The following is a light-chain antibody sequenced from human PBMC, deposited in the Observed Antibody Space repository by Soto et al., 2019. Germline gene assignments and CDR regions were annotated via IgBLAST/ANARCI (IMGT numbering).Light chain of an antibody. CDR3: HQYGSSPT. CDR1: QSLSSSY. Sequence: EIVLTQSPGTLSLSPGERATLSCRASQSLSSSYSAWYQQKPGHAPRLLIYGTSSRATGIPDRFSGRGSGTHFTLIISRLEPEDFAVYYCHQYGSSPTFGQGTKVEIK. V-gene: IGKV3-20*01. J-gene: IGKJ1*01. CDR2: GTS.